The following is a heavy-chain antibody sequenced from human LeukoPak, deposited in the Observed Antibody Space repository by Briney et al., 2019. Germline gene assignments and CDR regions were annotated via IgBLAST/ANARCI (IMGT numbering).Heavy chain of an antibody. D-gene: IGHD3-22*01. V-gene: IGHV4-39*07. J-gene: IGHJ3*02. CDR3: ARDQWRDSSGYYWSPRPPAFDI. CDR1: GGSISSSSYY. Sequence: PSETLSLTCTVSGGSISSSSYYWGWIRQPPGKGLEWIGSIYYSGSTYYNPSLKSRVTISVDTSKNQFSLKLSSVTAADTAVYYCARDQWRDSSGYYWSPRPPAFDIWGQGTMVTVSS. CDR2: IYYSGST.